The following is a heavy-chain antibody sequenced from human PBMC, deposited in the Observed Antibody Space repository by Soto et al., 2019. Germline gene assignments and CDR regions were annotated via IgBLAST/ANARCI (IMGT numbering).Heavy chain of an antibody. CDR2: IYWDDDK. J-gene: IGHJ4*02. CDR3: AHTFYGDYVFDY. V-gene: IGHV2-5*02. Sequence: SGPTLVNPTQTLTLTCTFSGFSLSINEVGVGWIRQPPGKALEWLALIYWDDDKRYRPSLKSRLTITKYTSINQVVLTMTNMDPVDTATYYCAHTFYGDYVFDYWSQGTLVTVSS. CDR1: GFSLSINEVG. D-gene: IGHD4-17*01.